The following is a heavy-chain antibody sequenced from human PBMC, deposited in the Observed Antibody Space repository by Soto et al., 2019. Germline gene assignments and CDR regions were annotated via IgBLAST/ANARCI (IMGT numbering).Heavy chain of an antibody. CDR3: AKDLGETYGFDY. J-gene: IGHJ4*02. D-gene: IGHD4-17*01. CDR1: GFTFSSYA. CDR2: LSSSGGST. V-gene: IGHV3-23*01. Sequence: EVQLLESGGGLVQPGGSLRLSCAASGFTFSSYAMSWVRQAPGKGLEWVSTLSSSGGSTYYADSVKGRFTISRDNSKNTLHLQMNSLRAEDTAVYYCAKDLGETYGFDYWGQGTLVTVSS.